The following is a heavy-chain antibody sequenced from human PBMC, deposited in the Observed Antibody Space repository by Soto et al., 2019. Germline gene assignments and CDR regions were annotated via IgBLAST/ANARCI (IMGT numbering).Heavy chain of an antibody. Sequence: VKVSCKASGYTFTSYVISWVRQAPGQGLEWMGWISAYNGNTNYAQKLQGRVTMTTDTSTSTAYMELRSLRSDDTAVYYCARDLQWRVFYYFDYWGQGTLVTVSS. CDR2: ISAYNGNT. CDR3: ARDLQWRVFYYFDY. J-gene: IGHJ4*02. V-gene: IGHV1-18*01. D-gene: IGHD6-19*01. CDR1: GYTFTSYV.